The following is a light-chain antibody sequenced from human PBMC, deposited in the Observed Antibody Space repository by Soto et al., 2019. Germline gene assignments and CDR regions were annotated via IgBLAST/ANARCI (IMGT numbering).Light chain of an antibody. V-gene: IGLV3-25*03. CDR1: ALPKKY. J-gene: IGLJ1*01. CDR2: KDN. CDR3: QSIDGTGSLYV. Sequence: SSELTQSPSVSVSPGQTARITCSGDALPKKYVYWYQLRPGQAPLLIVYKDNERPSGIPERFSGSSSGPTATLTISGVQAEDEADYYCQSIDGTGSLYVFGGGPKLTVL.